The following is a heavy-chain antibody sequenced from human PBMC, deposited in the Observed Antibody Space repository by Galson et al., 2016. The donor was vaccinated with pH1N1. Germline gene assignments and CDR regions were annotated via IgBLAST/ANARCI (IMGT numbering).Heavy chain of an antibody. J-gene: IGHJ4*02. CDR1: GFTFSNYW. D-gene: IGHD3-16*02. Sequence: SLRLPCAASGFTFSNYWMHWVRQVPGKGLEWVANIKEDGSEKYYVDSVRGRFTISRDNAKSSLYLQMNSLRDEDTALYYCARAIGSRSSYWGQGTLVTVSS. CDR3: ARAIGSRSSY. CDR2: IKEDGSEK. V-gene: IGHV3-7*01.